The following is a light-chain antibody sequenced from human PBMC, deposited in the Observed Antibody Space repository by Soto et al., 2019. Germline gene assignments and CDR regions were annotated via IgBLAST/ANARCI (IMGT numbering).Light chain of an antibody. CDR3: QSYDSSLSGLV. CDR2: GNS. V-gene: IGLV1-40*01. Sequence: QLVLTQPPSVSGAPGQRVTISCTGSSSNIGAGYDVHWYQQLPGTAPKLLIYGNSNRPSGVPDRFSGYKSGTSASLAITGLQAEDEADYYCQSYDSSLSGLVFGTGTKLTVL. J-gene: IGLJ1*01. CDR1: SSNIGAGYD.